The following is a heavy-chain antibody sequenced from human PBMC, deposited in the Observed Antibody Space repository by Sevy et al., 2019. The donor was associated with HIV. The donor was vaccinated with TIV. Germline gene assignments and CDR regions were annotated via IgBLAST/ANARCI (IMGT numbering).Heavy chain of an antibody. V-gene: IGHV3-48*01. CDR2: INTLSDTI. CDR1: GFIFRRNS. CDR3: TRDASVAAYYFDF. D-gene: IGHD6-19*01. Sequence: GGSLRLSCTASGFIFRRNSMNWVRQAPGKGLEWLAYINTLSDTIKYADSVKGRFTISRDNAKNSLYLQMNSLRVEDTAVYYCTRDASVAAYYFDFWGQGTLVTVSS. J-gene: IGHJ4*02.